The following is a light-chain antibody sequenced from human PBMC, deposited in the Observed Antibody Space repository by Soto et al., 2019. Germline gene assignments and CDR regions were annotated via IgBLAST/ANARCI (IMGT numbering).Light chain of an antibody. CDR1: SSDVGGYNY. J-gene: IGLJ2*01. CDR3: SSYAGSNNLV. V-gene: IGLV2-8*01. CDR2: EVS. Sequence: QSALTQPPSASGSPGQSVTISCTGTSSDVGGYNYVSWYQQHPGKAPTLMIYEVSKRPSGVPDRFSGSKSGNTASLPVSGLQAEDEADNYCSSYAGSNNLVFGGGTKLTVL.